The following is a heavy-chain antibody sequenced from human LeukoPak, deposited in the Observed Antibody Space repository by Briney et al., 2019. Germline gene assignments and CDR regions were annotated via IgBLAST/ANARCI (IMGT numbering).Heavy chain of an antibody. CDR3: ARGNQGDDAFDI. CDR2: ISSSSSYI. J-gene: IGHJ3*02. V-gene: IGHV3-21*01. Sequence: GGSLRLSCAASGFTFSSYSMNWVRQAPGKGLEWVSSISSSSSYIYYADSVKGRFTISRDNAKNSLYLQMNSLRAEDTAVYYCARGNQGDDAFDIWGQGTMVTASS. CDR1: GFTFSSYS. D-gene: IGHD3-16*01.